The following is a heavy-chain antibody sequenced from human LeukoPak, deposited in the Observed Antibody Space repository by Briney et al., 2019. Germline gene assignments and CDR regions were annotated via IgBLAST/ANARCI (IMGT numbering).Heavy chain of an antibody. CDR3: ARDPWS. CDR2: IYYSGST. Sequence: ASETLSLTCTVSGGSISSYYWSWIRQPPGKGLEWIGYIYYSGSTNYNPSLKSRVTISVDTSRNQFSLKLSSVTAADTAVYYCARDPWSWGQGTLVTVSS. D-gene: IGHD2-15*01. CDR1: GGSISSYY. V-gene: IGHV4-59*01. J-gene: IGHJ5*02.